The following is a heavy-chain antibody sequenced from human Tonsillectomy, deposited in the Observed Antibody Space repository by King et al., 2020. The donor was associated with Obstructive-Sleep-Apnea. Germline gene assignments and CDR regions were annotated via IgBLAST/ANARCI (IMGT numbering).Heavy chain of an antibody. J-gene: IGHJ3*01. Sequence: QLVQSGGGLVQPGGSLRLSCAASGFPFSTYWMHWVRHAPGKGLVWVSRINSDGTTTSYVDSVKGRFTTSRDNAKNTLYLQMDSLRAEDTAVYYCASRASSGPHAFDLWGQGTMVSVSS. V-gene: IGHV3-74*01. D-gene: IGHD5-12*01. CDR2: INSDGTTT. CDR1: GFPFSTYW. CDR3: ASRASSGPHAFDL.